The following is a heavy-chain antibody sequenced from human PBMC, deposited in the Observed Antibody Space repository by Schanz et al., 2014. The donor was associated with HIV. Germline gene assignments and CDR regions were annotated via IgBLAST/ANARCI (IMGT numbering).Heavy chain of an antibody. D-gene: IGHD4-17*01. CDR2: ISYDGTKK. Sequence: QEQLVESGGGVVQPGRSLRLSCVASGFNFDSYGMHWVRQAPGKGLEWVAVISYDGTKKQYADSVKGRFTISRDNAKNSLHLQMSRLGAEDTAVYYCARDLHDYGDARTDYWGQGILVTVSS. V-gene: IGHV3-30*03. CDR1: GFNFDSYG. J-gene: IGHJ4*02. CDR3: ARDLHDYGDARTDY.